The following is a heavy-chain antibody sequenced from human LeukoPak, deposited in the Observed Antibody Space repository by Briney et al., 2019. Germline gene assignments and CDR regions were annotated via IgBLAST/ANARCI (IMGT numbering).Heavy chain of an antibody. D-gene: IGHD3-10*01. J-gene: IGHJ6*04. CDR2: IIDTGGAT. V-gene: IGHV3-23*01. CDR1: RFSFSSFA. CDR3: AKFNGHPTTNYYMDV. Sequence: GGSLRLSCAAPRFSFSSFAMTSVPRAPGKGLEWDSGIIDTGGATYYADSVKGRFTISRDNSKNTLFLQMNSLRAEDTAVYYCAKFNGHPTTNYYMDVWGEGTTVTVSS.